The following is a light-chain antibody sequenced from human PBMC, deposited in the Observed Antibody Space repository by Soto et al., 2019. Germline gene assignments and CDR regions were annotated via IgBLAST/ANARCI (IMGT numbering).Light chain of an antibody. Sequence: QSVLTQPPSVSAAPGQKVTISCSGSSSNIGNNYVSWYQQLPGTAPKLLIYDNNKRPSGIPDRFSGSKSGTSATLGITGLQTGDEADYYCGTWDSSLSAGPVVFGGGTKLTV. J-gene: IGLJ2*01. CDR2: DNN. V-gene: IGLV1-51*01. CDR1: SSNIGNNY. CDR3: GTWDSSLSAGPVV.